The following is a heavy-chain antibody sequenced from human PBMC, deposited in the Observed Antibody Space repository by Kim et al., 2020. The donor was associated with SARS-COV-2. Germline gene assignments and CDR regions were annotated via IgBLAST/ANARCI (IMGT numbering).Heavy chain of an antibody. V-gene: IGHV1-69*04. Sequence: AQKCKGRVTITADKSTSTAYMELSSLRSEDTAVYYCARDEDIAVAGTAGWGQGTLVTVSS. CDR3: ARDEDIAVAGTAG. J-gene: IGHJ4*02. D-gene: IGHD6-19*01.